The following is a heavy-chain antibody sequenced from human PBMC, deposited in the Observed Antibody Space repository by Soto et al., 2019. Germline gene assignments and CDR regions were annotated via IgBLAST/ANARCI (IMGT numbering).Heavy chain of an antibody. CDR1: GGSFSGYY. CDR2: INHSGST. V-gene: IGHV4-34*01. D-gene: IGHD3-3*01. CDR3: ARGRGLRFLEWTSYYYYYMDV. Sequence: SETLSLTCAVYGGSFSGYYWGWIRQPPGKGLELIGEINHSGSTNYNPSLKSRVTISVDTSKNQFSLKLSSVTAADTAVYYCARGRGLRFLEWTSYYYYYMDVWGKGTTVTVS. J-gene: IGHJ6*03.